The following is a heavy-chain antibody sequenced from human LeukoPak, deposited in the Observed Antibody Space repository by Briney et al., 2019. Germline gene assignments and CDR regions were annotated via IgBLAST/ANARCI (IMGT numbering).Heavy chain of an antibody. Sequence: GGSLRLSCAASGFTFSSYSMNWVRQATGKGLEWVSSISSSSSYIYYADSVKGRFTISRDNDKNSLYLQMNSLRAEDTAVYYCARATTNDAFDIWGQGTMVTVSS. CDR2: ISSSSSYI. D-gene: IGHD5-12*01. CDR3: ARATTNDAFDI. CDR1: GFTFSSYS. J-gene: IGHJ3*02. V-gene: IGHV3-21*01.